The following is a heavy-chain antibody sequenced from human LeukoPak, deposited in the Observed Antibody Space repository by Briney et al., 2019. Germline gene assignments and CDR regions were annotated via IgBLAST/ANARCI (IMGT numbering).Heavy chain of an antibody. CDR3: ARDRGLGASYFDY. CDR1: GYSISSGYF. V-gene: IGHV4-38-2*02. CDR2: FHDSGSI. J-gene: IGHJ4*02. D-gene: IGHD1-26*01. Sequence: PSETLSLTCAVSGYSISSGYFWGWIRQPPGKGLEWIGSFHDSGSIFYNPSLKSRVTISLDTSKNHFSLKLSSVTAADTAIYYCARDRGLGASYFDYWGQGTLVTVSS.